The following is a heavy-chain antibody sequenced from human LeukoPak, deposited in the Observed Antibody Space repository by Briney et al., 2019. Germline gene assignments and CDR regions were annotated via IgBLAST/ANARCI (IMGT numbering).Heavy chain of an antibody. V-gene: IGHV3-21*05. J-gene: IGHJ4*02. D-gene: IGHD2-21*02. Sequence: PGGSLRLSCAASGFTFSSYNMNWIRQAPGKGLEWVSYISSSSSYIYYADSVKGRFTISRDNAKNSLYLQMNSLRAEDTAVYYCARVLSLAYCGGDCYSGSDYWGQGTLVTVSS. CDR2: ISSSSSYI. CDR1: GFTFSSYN. CDR3: ARVLSLAYCGGDCYSGSDY.